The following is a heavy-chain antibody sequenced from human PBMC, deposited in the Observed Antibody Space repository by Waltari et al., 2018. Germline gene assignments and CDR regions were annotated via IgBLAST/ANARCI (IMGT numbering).Heavy chain of an antibody. J-gene: IGHJ3*02. D-gene: IGHD4-17*01. V-gene: IGHV3-48*03. Sequence: EVQLVESGGGLVQPGGSLRLSCAASGFTFSSYEMNWVPQAPGKGLVWVSYISSSGSTKYYADSVKGRFTISRDNAKNSLYLQMNSLRAEDTAVYYCARYYGDYLDAFDIWGQGTMVTVSS. CDR1: GFTFSSYE. CDR3: ARYYGDYLDAFDI. CDR2: ISSSGSTK.